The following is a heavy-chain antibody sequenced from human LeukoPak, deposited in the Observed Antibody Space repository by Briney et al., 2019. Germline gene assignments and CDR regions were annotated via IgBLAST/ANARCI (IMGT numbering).Heavy chain of an antibody. CDR1: GFTFSNYW. V-gene: IGHV3-74*01. D-gene: IGHD3-16*01. CDR2: INSDGSST. J-gene: IGHJ4*02. Sequence: PGGSLRLSCVVSGFTFSNYWMHWVRQAPGKGLVWVSRINSDGSSTSYADSVKGRFTISRDNAKNTLYLQMNSLRAEDTAVYYCAKGGSYVVDYWGQGTLVTVSS. CDR3: AKGGSYVVDY.